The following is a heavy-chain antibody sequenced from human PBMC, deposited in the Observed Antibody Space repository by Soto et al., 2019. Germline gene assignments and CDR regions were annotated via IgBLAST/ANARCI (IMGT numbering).Heavy chain of an antibody. D-gene: IGHD4-17*01. CDR1: GFLFSTYA. J-gene: IGHJ3*02. CDR2: INRDSDTI. V-gene: IGHV3-23*01. Sequence: GGSLRLSCAASGFLFSTYAMNWVRQAPGKGLEWVAAINRDSDTIYYSESVRGRFTISRDNSIDALYLHMRSLRPEDTAVYYCAHPRGYGVFDAVDIWGQGTMVTVS. CDR3: AHPRGYGVFDAVDI.